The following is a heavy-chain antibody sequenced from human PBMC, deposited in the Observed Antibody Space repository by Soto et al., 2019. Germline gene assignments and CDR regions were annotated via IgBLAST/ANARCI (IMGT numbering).Heavy chain of an antibody. Sequence: KSSETLSLTCTVSGASISSSYWSWIRQSPGKGLEWIGYVYYSGSTNYNPSLKSRVTISVDTSKNRFSLELSSVTAADTAVYYCARGYYDSRGQSNTFDIWGQGTMVTVSS. CDR3: ARGYYDSRGQSNTFDI. V-gene: IGHV4-59*01. CDR2: VYYSGST. J-gene: IGHJ3*02. D-gene: IGHD3-22*01. CDR1: GASISSSY.